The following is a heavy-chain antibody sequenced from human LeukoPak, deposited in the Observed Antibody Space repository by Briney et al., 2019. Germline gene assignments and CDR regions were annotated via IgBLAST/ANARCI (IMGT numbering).Heavy chain of an antibody. Sequence: GGSLRLSCAASGFTVSSNYMSWVRQAPGKGLEWVSVIYSGGSTYYADSVKGRFTISRDNSKNTLYLQMNSLRAEDTAVYYCARDSYYYGSGSGGYYGIDVWGQGTTVTVSS. V-gene: IGHV3-53*01. D-gene: IGHD3-10*01. CDR1: GFTVSSNY. CDR3: ARDSYYYGSGSGGYYGIDV. J-gene: IGHJ6*02. CDR2: IYSGGST.